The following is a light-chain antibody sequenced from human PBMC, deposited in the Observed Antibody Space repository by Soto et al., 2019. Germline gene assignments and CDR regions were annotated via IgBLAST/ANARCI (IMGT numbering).Light chain of an antibody. CDR3: QQYNSWPPIT. Sequence: EIVLTQSPDTLYVSPGEGATLSCRASQSVRTKLAWYQQKAGQAPRLLIYGASTRATGIPDRFSGSGSGTEFTLTISRLQSEDFAVYYCQQYNSWPPITFGQGTRLEI. V-gene: IGKV3-15*01. CDR2: GAS. J-gene: IGKJ5*01. CDR1: QSVRTK.